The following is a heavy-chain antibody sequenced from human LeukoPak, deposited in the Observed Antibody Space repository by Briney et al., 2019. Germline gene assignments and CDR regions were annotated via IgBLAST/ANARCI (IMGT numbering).Heavy chain of an antibody. V-gene: IGHV1-8*01. D-gene: IGHD6-25*01. CDR3: ARGLAAHGAFYYYMDV. CDR1: GYTFTNYD. Sequence: GASVKVSCKASGYTFTNYDINWVRQATGQGLEWMGYMKPNSGNTGYAQKFQGRVTMTRDTSISTAYMELSSLTSEDTAVYYCARGLAAHGAFYYYMDVWGKGTTVTVSS. CDR2: MKPNSGNT. J-gene: IGHJ6*03.